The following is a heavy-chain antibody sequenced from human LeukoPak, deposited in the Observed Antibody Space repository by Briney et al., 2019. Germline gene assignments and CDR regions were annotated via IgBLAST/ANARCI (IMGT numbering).Heavy chain of an antibody. V-gene: IGHV3-30-3*01. Sequence: PAVSLRLSCAASGFTFSSYAVHWVRQAPGKGLEWVAVISYDGSNKYYADSVKGRFTISRDNSKNTLYLQMNSLRAEDTAVYYCARDRARGYSYIDYWGQGTLVTVSS. J-gene: IGHJ4*02. CDR2: ISYDGSNK. D-gene: IGHD5-18*01. CDR1: GFTFSSYA. CDR3: ARDRARGYSYIDY.